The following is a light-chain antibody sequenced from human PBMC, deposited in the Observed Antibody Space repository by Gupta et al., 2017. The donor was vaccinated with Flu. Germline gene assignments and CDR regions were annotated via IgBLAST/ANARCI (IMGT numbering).Light chain of an antibody. CDR3: QESYSPPPLWT. J-gene: IGKJ1*01. CDR1: QSISNY. V-gene: IGKV1-39*01. CDR2: IAS. Sequence: DIQLTQSPSSLSASIGARVTIACRASQSISNYLNWYQQKPGKAPKLLIYIASTLQSGVPSRFTGSGSGTDFTLTINSLQPEDFATYYCQESYSPPPLWTLGQGTKVEIK.